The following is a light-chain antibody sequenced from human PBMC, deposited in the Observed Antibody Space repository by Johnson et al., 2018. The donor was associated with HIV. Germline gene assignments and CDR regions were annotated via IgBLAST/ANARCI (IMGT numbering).Light chain of an antibody. CDR1: SSNIGNNY. CDR3: GTWDGSLRTGF. Sequence: SILTQPLSVSAAPGPKVTISCSGSSSNIGNNYVSWYQQLPGTAPKLLIYDNNKRPSGIPDRFSGSKSGTSATLGITGLQTGDEADYYCGTWDGSLRTGFLGTGTKGTVL. CDR2: DNN. J-gene: IGLJ1*01. V-gene: IGLV1-51*01.